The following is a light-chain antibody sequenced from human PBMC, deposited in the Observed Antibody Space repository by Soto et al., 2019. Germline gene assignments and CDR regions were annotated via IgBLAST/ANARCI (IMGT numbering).Light chain of an antibody. CDR1: SSDVGGYNY. CDR3: SSYISSSTVV. J-gene: IGLJ2*01. V-gene: IGLV2-14*01. CDR2: DVS. Sequence: QSALTQPASVFGSPGQSITISCTGTSSDVGGYNYVSWYQQHPGKAPKLMIYDVSNRPSGVSNRFSGSKSGNTASLTISGLQAEDEADYYCSSYISSSTVVFGGGTKLTVL.